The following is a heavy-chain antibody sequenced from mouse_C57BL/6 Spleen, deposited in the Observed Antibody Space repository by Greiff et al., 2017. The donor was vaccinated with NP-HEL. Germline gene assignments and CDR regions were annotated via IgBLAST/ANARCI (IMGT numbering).Heavy chain of an antibody. CDR1: GYTFTSYW. V-gene: IGHV1-72*01. Sequence: QVQLKQPGAELVKPGASVKLSCKASGYTFTSYWMHWVKQRPGRGLEWIGRIDPNSGGTKYNEKFKSKATLTVDKPSSTVYMQLSSLTSEDSAVYYCARSQLQLRPFFDYWGQGTTLTVSS. D-gene: IGHD3-2*02. CDR2: IDPNSGGT. CDR3: ARSQLQLRPFFDY. J-gene: IGHJ2*01.